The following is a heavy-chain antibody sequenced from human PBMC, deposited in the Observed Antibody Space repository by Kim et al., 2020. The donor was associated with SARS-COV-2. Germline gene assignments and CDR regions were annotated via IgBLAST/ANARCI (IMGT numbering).Heavy chain of an antibody. CDR3: ARDKGERYSDY. V-gene: IGHV3-33*01. CDR2: IWSVGTKE. Sequence: GGSLRLSCAASGLPFSASGMHWVRQAPGKGLEWVAMIWSVGTKEYYADSVKGRFTISRDNSKNTVYLQMNILRAEDTAVYYCARDKGERYSDYWGQGTLVTVSS. D-gene: IGHD3-16*01. J-gene: IGHJ4*02. CDR1: GLPFSASG.